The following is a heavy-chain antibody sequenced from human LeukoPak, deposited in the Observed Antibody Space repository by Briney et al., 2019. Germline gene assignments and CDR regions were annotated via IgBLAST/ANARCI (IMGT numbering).Heavy chain of an antibody. CDR1: EFTFSSYG. CDR2: IPNDGSDA. D-gene: IGHD5-24*01. Sequence: GGSLRLSCTASEFTFSSYGMHWVRQAPGKGLEWLAFIPNDGSDASYTNSVKGRFTISRDNSKNTLHLQMNSLRAEDTAVYYCARENYHTPGAFDIWGQGTMVTVSS. V-gene: IGHV3-30*02. J-gene: IGHJ3*02. CDR3: ARENYHTPGAFDI.